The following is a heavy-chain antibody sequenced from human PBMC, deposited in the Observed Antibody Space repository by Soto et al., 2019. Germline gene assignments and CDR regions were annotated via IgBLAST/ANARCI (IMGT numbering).Heavy chain of an antibody. Sequence: QLQLQESGSGLVKPSQTLSLTCAVSGGSISSGGYSWSWIRQPPGKGLEWIGYIYHFVTYYNPSLKSRVTISVDRSKNQFSLKLSSVTAADTAVYYCARGRPFDYWGQGTLVTVSS. CDR2: IYHFVT. V-gene: IGHV4-30-2*01. CDR3: ARGRPFDY. CDR1: GGSISSGGYS. J-gene: IGHJ4*02.